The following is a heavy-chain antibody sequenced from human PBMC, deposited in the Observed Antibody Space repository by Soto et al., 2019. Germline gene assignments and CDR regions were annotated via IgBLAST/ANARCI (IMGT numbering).Heavy chain of an antibody. CDR1: GYTFTSYG. V-gene: IGHV1-18*01. D-gene: IGHD3-10*01. CDR2: ISAYNGNT. Sequence: ASVKVSCKASGYTFTSYGISWVRQAPGQGLEWMGWISAYNGNTNYAQKLQGRVTMTTDTSTSTAYMELRSLRSDNTAVYYCARGPRVTMVRGVMTWFDYWGQGTLVTVSS. CDR3: ARGPRVTMVRGVMTWFDY. J-gene: IGHJ5*01.